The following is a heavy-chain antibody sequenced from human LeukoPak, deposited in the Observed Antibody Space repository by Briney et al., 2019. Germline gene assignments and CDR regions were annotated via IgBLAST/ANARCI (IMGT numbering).Heavy chain of an antibody. Sequence: GSLRLSCTASGFTFSRYALHWVRQTPGKGLEWVALTSLDGSGQYYADFVKGRFTISRDNSKNTLYLQMNSLRPEDTAVYYCARGSVGTPPPFDFWGQGTLVTVSS. CDR2: TSLDGSGQ. J-gene: IGHJ4*02. D-gene: IGHD2-15*01. CDR3: ARGSVGTPPPFDF. V-gene: IGHV3-30-3*01. CDR1: GFTFSRYA.